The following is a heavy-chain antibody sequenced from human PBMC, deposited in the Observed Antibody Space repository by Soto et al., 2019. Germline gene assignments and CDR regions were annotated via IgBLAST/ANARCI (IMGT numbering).Heavy chain of an antibody. V-gene: IGHV1-69*13. CDR3: ARVRDPKLRFLEWSSNDYYYGMDV. CDR2: IIPIFGTA. CDR1: GGTFSSYA. J-gene: IGHJ6*02. Sequence: ASVKVSCKASGGTFSSYAISWVRQAPGQGLEWMGGIIPIFGTANYAQKFQGRVTITADESTSTAYMELSSLRSEDTAVYYCARVRDPKLRFLEWSSNDYYYGMDVWGQGTTVTAP. D-gene: IGHD3-3*01.